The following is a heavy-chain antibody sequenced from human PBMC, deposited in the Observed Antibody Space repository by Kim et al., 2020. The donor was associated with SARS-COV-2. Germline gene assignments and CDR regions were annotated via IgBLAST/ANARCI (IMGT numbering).Heavy chain of an antibody. D-gene: IGHD6-19*01. CDR3: ARPSRGQWLGNWFDP. V-gene: IGHV4-39*07. CDR1: GGSISSSSYY. CDR2: IYYSGST. J-gene: IGHJ5*02. Sequence: SETLSLTCTVSGGSISSSSYYWGWIRQPPGKGLEWIGSIYYSGSTYYNPSLKSRVTISVDTSKNQFSLKLSSVTAADTAVYYCARPSRGQWLGNWFDPWGQGTLVTVSS.